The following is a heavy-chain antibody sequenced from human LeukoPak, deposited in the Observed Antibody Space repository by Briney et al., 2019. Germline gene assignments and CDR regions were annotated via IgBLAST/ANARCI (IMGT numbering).Heavy chain of an antibody. D-gene: IGHD3-22*01. Sequence: PSETLSLTCTVSGGSISSHYWGWIRQPPGKGLEWIGYIYYSGSTNYNPSLKSRVTISVDTSKNQFSLKLSSVTAADTAVYYCARDHYDSSGIFDYWGQGTLVTVSS. CDR3: ARDHYDSSGIFDY. CDR1: GGSISSHY. J-gene: IGHJ4*02. CDR2: IYYSGST. V-gene: IGHV4-59*11.